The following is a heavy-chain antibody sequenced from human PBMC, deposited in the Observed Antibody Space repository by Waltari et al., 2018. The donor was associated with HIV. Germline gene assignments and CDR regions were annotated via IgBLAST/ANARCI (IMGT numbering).Heavy chain of an antibody. CDR3: ARVSDSYGTVFEY. Sequence: QVQLQESGPGLVKSSQTLSLTCPVSGVSISSGGYYWNWIRQHPGKGLEWIGYIQHSGSTYYSPSLKSRVSISVNTSKNQFSLNLTSVTAADTAVYYCARVSDSYGTVFEYWGQGTLVSVSS. V-gene: IGHV4-31*03. J-gene: IGHJ4*02. CDR2: IQHSGST. D-gene: IGHD3-10*01. CDR1: GVSISSGGYY.